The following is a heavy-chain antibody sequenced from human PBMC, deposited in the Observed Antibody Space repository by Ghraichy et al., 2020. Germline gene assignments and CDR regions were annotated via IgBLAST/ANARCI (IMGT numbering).Heavy chain of an antibody. Sequence: SCAASGFTFSSYAMSWVRQAPGKGLEWVSAISGSGGSTYYADSVKGRFTISRDNSKNTLYLQMNSLRAEDTAVYYCAKDELPAGSSWYVLLGDYWGQGTLVTVSS. CDR1: GFTFSSYA. V-gene: IGHV3-23*01. CDR2: ISGSGGST. CDR3: AKDELPAGSSWYVLLGDY. D-gene: IGHD6-13*01. J-gene: IGHJ4*02.